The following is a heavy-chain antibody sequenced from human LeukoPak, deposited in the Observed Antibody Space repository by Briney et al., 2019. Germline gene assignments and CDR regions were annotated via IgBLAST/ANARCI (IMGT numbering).Heavy chain of an antibody. CDR1: GGSISSSNW. V-gene: IGHV4-4*02. CDR2: IYHSGST. Sequence: SGTLSLTCAVSGGSISSSNWWSWVRQPPGKGLEWIGEIYHSGSTNYNPSLKSRVTISVDTSKNQFSLKLSSVTAADTAVYYCARANIVLMVYAYWGQGTLVTVSS. J-gene: IGHJ4*02. D-gene: IGHD2-8*01. CDR3: ARANIVLMVYAY.